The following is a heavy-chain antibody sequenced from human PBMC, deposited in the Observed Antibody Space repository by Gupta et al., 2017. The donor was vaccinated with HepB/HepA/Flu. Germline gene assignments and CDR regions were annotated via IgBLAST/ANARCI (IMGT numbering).Heavy chain of an antibody. CDR3: ASQDYYEGGGFDY. CDR2: IIPSVEMT. Sequence: QVQLVQSGTEMKKPGSSVKVSCQTSEGTFKTCAINWVRQAPGQGLEWMGRIIPSVEMTDYGEKFQGRVTFAADSSTNTAYMGLSGLKSEDSAVYYCASQDYYEGGGFDYWGQGTLITVAS. CDR1: EGTFKTCA. J-gene: IGHJ4*02. D-gene: IGHD3-22*01. V-gene: IGHV1-69*04.